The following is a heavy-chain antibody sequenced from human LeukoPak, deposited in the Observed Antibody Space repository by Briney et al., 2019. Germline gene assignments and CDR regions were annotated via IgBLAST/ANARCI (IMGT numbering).Heavy chain of an antibody. J-gene: IGHJ4*02. V-gene: IGHV4-31*03. CDR1: GGSISSGGYY. CDR3: ARGGGGNYYDPIDY. Sequence: SETLSLTCTVSGGSISSGGYYWSWIRQHPGKGLEWIGYIYYSGSTYYNPSLKSRVTISVDTSKNQFSLKLSSVTAADTAVYYCARGGGGNYYDPIDYWGQGSLVTVSS. CDR2: IYYSGST. D-gene: IGHD3-22*01.